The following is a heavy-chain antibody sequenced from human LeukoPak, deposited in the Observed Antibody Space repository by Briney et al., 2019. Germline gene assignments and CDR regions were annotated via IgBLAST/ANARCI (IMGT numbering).Heavy chain of an antibody. Sequence: SGTLSLTCTVSGGSISRYYWSWIRQPPGKGLEWIGYIYYSGSTNYNPSLKSRVTISVDTSKNQFSLKLSSVTAADTAVYYCARGSKGYYYDSSGPYYFDYWGQGTLVTVSS. CDR3: ARGSKGYYYDSSGPYYFDY. V-gene: IGHV4-59*12. CDR2: IYYSGST. D-gene: IGHD3-22*01. J-gene: IGHJ4*02. CDR1: GGSISRYY.